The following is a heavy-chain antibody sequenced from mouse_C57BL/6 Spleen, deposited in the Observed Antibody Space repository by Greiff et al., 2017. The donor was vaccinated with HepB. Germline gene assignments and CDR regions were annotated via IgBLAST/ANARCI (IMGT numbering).Heavy chain of an antibody. D-gene: IGHD2-2*01. CDR1: GYSITSGYY. J-gene: IGHJ2*01. CDR3: ARDGFRLYFDY. Sequence: DVKLQESGPGLVKPSQSLSLTCSVTGYSITSGYYWNWIRQFPGNKLEWMGYISYDGSNNYNPSLKNRISITRDTSKNQFFLKLNSVTTEDTATYYCARDGFRLYFDYWGQGTTLTVSS. CDR2: ISYDGSN. V-gene: IGHV3-6*01.